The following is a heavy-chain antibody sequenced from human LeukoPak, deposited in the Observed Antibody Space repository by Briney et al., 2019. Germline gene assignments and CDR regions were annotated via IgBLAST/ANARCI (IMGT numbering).Heavy chain of an antibody. D-gene: IGHD4-17*01. Sequence: SVKVSCKASGGTFSSYTISWVRQAPGQGLEWMGGIIPIFGTANYAQKFQGRVTITADESTSTAYMELSSLRSEDTAVYYCARASYGDYSFDYWGQGTLVTVSS. CDR1: GGTFSSYT. CDR2: IIPIFGTA. J-gene: IGHJ4*02. V-gene: IGHV1-69*01. CDR3: ARASYGDYSFDY.